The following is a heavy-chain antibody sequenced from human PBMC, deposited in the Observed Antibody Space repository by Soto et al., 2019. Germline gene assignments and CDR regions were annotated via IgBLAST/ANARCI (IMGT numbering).Heavy chain of an antibody. V-gene: IGHV4-61*08. CDR2: IYYSGST. D-gene: IGHD3-10*01. CDR3: ATGRYYYGSEY. CDR1: GGSVNSGAYY. J-gene: IGHJ4*02. Sequence: SETLSLTCTVSGGSVNSGAYYWSWIRQPPGKGLEWIGYIYYSGSTNYNPSLKSRITISLDTSKNQFSLNLSSVTAADTAVYYCATGRYYYGSEYWGQGTLVTVSS.